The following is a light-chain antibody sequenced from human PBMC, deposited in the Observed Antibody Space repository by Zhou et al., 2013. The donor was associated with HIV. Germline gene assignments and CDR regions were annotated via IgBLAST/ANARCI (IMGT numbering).Light chain of an antibody. CDR3: QQRTNRPPWT. J-gene: IGKJ1*01. V-gene: IGKV3-11*01. CDR2: DAS. Sequence: EIVLTQLPATLSLSPGERATLSCRASQSINTYLGWYQHRPGQAPRLLIFDASNRADGTPGRFSGGGSGTDFTLTISNLEPEDCAVYYCQQRTNRPPWTFGQGTKVEI. CDR1: QSINTY.